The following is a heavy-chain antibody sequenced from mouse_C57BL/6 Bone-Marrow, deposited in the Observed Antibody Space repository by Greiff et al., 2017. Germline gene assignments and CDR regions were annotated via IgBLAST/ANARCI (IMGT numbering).Heavy chain of an antibody. CDR2: IHPNSGST. CDR3: ARKGRRWYTWFAY. J-gene: IGHJ3*01. D-gene: IGHD2-1*01. CDR1: GYTFTSYW. Sequence: VQLQQPGAELVKPGASVKLSCKASGYTFTSYWMHWVKQRPGQGLEWIGMIHPNSGSTNYNEKFKSKATLTVDKSSSTAYMQLSSLTAEDSAVYYCARKGRRWYTWFAYWGRGTVVTVSA. V-gene: IGHV1-64*01.